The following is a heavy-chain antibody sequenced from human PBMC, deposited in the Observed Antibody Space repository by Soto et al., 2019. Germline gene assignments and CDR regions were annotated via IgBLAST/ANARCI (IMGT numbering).Heavy chain of an antibody. D-gene: IGHD1-26*01. J-gene: IGHJ4*02. CDR1: GFTFSSYG. CDR2: ISYDGSNK. V-gene: IGHV3-30*18. CDR3: AKGGRWELLRSGTVH. Sequence: GGSLRLSCAASGFTFSSYGMHWVRQAPGKGLEWVAVISYDGSNKYYADSVKGRFTISRDNSKNTLYLQMSSLRAEDTAVYYCAKGGRWELLRSGTVHWGQGTLVTVSS.